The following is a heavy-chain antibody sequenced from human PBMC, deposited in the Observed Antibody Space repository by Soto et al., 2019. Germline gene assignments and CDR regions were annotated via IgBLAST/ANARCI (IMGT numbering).Heavy chain of an antibody. J-gene: IGHJ6*03. V-gene: IGHV3-74*01. CDR2: IKRDGSTT. CDR1: GFTFSDYW. D-gene: IGHD3-16*01. CDR3: ARGAFYYYYEDV. Sequence: GGSLRLSCAASGFTFSDYWMHWVRQAPGKGLEWVSRIKRDGSTTNYADSVKGRFTISRDNAKNKQYLEMNSLRVEDTADYYSARGAFYYYYEDVWGKGTTVTVSS.